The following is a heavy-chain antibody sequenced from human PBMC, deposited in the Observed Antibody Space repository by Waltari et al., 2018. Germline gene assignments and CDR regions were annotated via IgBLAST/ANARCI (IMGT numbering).Heavy chain of an antibody. CDR2: LYHAGNT. V-gene: IGHV3-53*01. D-gene: IGHD2-8*01. Sequence: EVQLVESGGHLIQPGGSLGVSWAGSGFNVSSYYMNWVRQAPGKGLEWVSILYHAGNTYYADSVKGRFTFSRDNSKNTLYLQMNSLRAEDTAVYYCARGNTKYGMDVWGPGTTVTVSS. CDR3: ARGNTKYGMDV. CDR1: GFNVSSYY. J-gene: IGHJ6*02.